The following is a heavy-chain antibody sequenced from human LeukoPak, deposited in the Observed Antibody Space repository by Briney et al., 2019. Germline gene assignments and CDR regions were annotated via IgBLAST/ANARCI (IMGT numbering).Heavy chain of an antibody. CDR3: ARHRTSPPFDY. CDR2: IYYSGST. D-gene: IGHD2-2*01. Sequence: SETLSLTCTVSGGSISSYYWSWIRQPPGKGLEWIGYIYYSGSTNYNPSLKSRVTISVDTSKNQFSLKLSSVTAADTAVYYCARHRTSPPFDYWGQGTLVTVSS. V-gene: IGHV4-59*08. CDR1: GGSISSYY. J-gene: IGHJ4*02.